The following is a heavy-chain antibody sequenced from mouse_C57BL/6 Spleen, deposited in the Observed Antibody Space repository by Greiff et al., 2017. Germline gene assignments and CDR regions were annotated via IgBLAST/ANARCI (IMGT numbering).Heavy chain of an antibody. J-gene: IGHJ1*03. V-gene: IGHV1-47*01. D-gene: IGHD1-1*01. CDR1: GYTFTTYP. CDR3: ARGDGSSLGWYFDV. CDR2: FHPYNDDT. Sequence: QVQLQQSGAELVKPGASVKMSCKASGYTFTTYPIEWMKQNHGKSLEWIGNFHPYNDDTKYNAKFKGKATLTVEESSSTVYLELSRLTSDDSAVYDCARGDGSSLGWYFDVWGTGTTVTVSS.